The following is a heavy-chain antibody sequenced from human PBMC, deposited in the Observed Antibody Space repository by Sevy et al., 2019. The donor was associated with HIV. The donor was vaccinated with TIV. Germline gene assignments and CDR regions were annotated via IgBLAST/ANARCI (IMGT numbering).Heavy chain of an antibody. CDR3: TRGIWFGEFSAYYFDS. J-gene: IGHJ4*02. Sequence: GGSLRLSCAASGVTFNSAWMSWVRQAPGKGLEWVGRFKSNTDGVTTDYAAPVKGRFTISRDDSKNTLYLQMNSLKTEDTAVYYCTRGIWFGEFSAYYFDSWGQGTLVTVSS. CDR1: GVTFNSAW. CDR2: FKSNTDGVTT. D-gene: IGHD3-10*01. V-gene: IGHV3-15*01.